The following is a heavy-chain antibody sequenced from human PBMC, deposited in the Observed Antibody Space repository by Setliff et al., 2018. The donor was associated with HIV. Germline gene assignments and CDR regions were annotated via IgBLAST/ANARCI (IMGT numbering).Heavy chain of an antibody. V-gene: IGHV3-21*01. D-gene: IGHD3-9*01. Sequence: GGSLRLSCAASGLTFRNHWMTWVRQAPRKGLEWVSSISSRTSYIHYADSVKGRFTMSRDNAKNSLYLQMNSLRAEDTAVYYCARTQITISDYWGQGTLVTVSS. CDR2: ISSRTSYI. CDR3: ARTQITISDY. CDR1: GLTFRNHW. J-gene: IGHJ4*02.